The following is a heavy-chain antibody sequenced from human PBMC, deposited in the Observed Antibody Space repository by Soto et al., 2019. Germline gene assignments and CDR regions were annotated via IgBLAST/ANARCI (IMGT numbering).Heavy chain of an antibody. Sequence: QVQLVQSGAEVKKPGSSVKVSCKASGGTFSSYAISWVRQAPGQGLEWMGGIIPIFGTANYAQKFQGRVTITADKSTRTAYMELSSLRSEDTAVYYCARDRRGVVVVAATSGMDVWGQGTTVTVSS. CDR2: IIPIFGTA. J-gene: IGHJ6*02. V-gene: IGHV1-69*06. CDR1: GGTFSSYA. D-gene: IGHD2-15*01. CDR3: ARDRRGVVVVAATSGMDV.